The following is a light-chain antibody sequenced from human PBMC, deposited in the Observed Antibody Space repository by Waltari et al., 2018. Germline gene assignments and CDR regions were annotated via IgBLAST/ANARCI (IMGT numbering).Light chain of an antibody. J-gene: IGKJ1*01. V-gene: IGKV4-1*01. CDR1: QSVLYSSNNKNY. CDR2: WAS. Sequence: DIVLTQSPDSLAVSLGERATINCRSSQSVLYSSNNKNYLAWYQHKTGQPPKLRIYWASIRVSGVPDRFRGSESGTDFTLTISSLQAEDVAVYYCQQYYSNPLTFGQGTKVEI. CDR3: QQYYSNPLT.